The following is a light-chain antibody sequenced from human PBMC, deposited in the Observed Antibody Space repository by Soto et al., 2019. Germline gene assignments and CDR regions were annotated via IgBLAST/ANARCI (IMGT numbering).Light chain of an antibody. J-gene: IGKJ2*01. CDR3: QQSGSSPRT. Sequence: EIVLTQSPGTLSLSPGERATLSCRASQSVRNVYLAWYQQKPGQAPRLLIYDASNRATGIPDRFSGSESGTDFTLTINRLEPEYFAVYYCQQSGSSPRTFGQGTKLEIK. CDR2: DAS. CDR1: QSVRNVY. V-gene: IGKV3-20*01.